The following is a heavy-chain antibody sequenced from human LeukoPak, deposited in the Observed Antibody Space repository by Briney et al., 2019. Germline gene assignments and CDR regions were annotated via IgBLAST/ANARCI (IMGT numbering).Heavy chain of an antibody. CDR2: IKQDGSEK. V-gene: IGHV3-7*01. J-gene: IGHJ4*02. CDR1: GFTFSAYW. CDR3: ARGRISMVRGLIRVTHFDS. D-gene: IGHD3-10*01. Sequence: GGSQRLSCTASGFTFSAYWMSWVRQAPGKGLEWVANIKQDGSEKYYVGSVKGRFTVSKDNARNSLFLQMNSLRTEDTAVYYCARGRISMVRGLIRVTHFDSWGQGTLATVSS.